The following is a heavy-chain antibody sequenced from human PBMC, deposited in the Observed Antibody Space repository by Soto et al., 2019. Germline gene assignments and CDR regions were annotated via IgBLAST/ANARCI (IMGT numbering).Heavy chain of an antibody. CDR3: AREGEQWLPEGYFQH. D-gene: IGHD6-19*01. J-gene: IGHJ1*01. V-gene: IGHV1-69*12. Sequence: QVQLVQSGAEVKKPGSSVKVSCKASGGTFSSYAISWVRQAPGQGLEWMGGIIPIFGTANYAQKFQGRVTITADESXXTAYMERSSLRSEDTAVYYCAREGEQWLPEGYFQHWGQGTLVTVSS. CDR2: IIPIFGTA. CDR1: GGTFSSYA.